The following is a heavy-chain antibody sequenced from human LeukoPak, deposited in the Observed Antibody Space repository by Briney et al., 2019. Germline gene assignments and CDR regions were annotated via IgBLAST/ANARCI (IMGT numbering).Heavy chain of an antibody. Sequence: AGGSLRLSCAASGFTLSSHWMHWVRQAPEKGLVGVAHINADGSGTYYAASVKGRFTISRDNAKNTLYLQMHSLTDEDTAAYYCVRGALRDCSYTSCTRGNWFDPWGQGTLVTVSS. J-gene: IGHJ5*02. CDR2: INADGSGT. V-gene: IGHV3-74*01. CDR1: GFTLSSHW. D-gene: IGHD2-2*01. CDR3: VRGALRDCSYTSCTRGNWFDP.